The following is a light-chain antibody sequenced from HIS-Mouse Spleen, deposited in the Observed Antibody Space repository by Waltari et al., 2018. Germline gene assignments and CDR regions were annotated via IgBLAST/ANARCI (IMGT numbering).Light chain of an antibody. Sequence: SYELTQPPSVSVSPGQTARIPCPRYCVPKKNSYWYQQKSGQAPVLVIYEDSKRPSGIPERFSGSSSGTMATLTISGAQVEDEADYYCYSTDSSGNHRVFGGGTKLTVL. V-gene: IGLV3-10*01. CDR2: EDS. J-gene: IGLJ2*01. CDR3: YSTDSSGNHRV. CDR1: CVPKKN.